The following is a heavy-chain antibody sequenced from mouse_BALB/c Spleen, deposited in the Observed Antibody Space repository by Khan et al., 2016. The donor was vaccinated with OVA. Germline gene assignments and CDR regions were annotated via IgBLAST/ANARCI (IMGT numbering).Heavy chain of an antibody. CDR3: SRIAYYYASEGFAY. Sequence: EVELVESGGDLVKPGGSLKLSCAASGFTFSTYGMSWVRQTPDKRLEWVATISSGGSYTFNPDSVKGRFTISRDNANNTLYLQMTSLKSDDTAMYYCSRIAYYYASEGFAYWGQGTLVTVSA. V-gene: IGHV5-6*01. J-gene: IGHJ3*01. CDR2: ISSGGSYT. D-gene: IGHD1-1*01. CDR1: GFTFSTYG.